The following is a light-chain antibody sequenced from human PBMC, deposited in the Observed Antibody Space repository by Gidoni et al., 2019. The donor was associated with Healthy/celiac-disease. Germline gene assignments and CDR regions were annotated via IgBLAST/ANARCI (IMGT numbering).Light chain of an antibody. J-gene: IGLJ2*01. V-gene: IGLV4-69*01. CDR1: SGHSSYA. CDR2: LNSDGSH. Sequence: QLVLTQSPSASASLGASVKLTCTLSSGHSSYATACHQQQPEKGPRYLMKLNSDGSHSKGDGIPDRFSGSSSGAERYLTISSLQSEDEADYYCQTWGTGTCVFGGGTKLTVL. CDR3: QTWGTGTCV.